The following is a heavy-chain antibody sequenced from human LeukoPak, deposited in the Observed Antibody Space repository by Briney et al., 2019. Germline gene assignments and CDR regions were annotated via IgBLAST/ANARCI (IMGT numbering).Heavy chain of an antibody. CDR2: ISGGSEDT. V-gene: IGHV3-23*01. Sequence: GGSLRLSCTASGFTFGSYAMSWVRQAPGKGLEWVSSISGGSEDTYYADSVKGRFTISRDNSKSTLYLQMNSLRAEDTAVYYCARTIAQYSNSWLYFYYGLGVWGRGTTVTVSS. CDR1: GFTFGSYA. D-gene: IGHD6-13*01. J-gene: IGHJ6*01. CDR3: ARTIAQYSNSWLYFYYGLGV.